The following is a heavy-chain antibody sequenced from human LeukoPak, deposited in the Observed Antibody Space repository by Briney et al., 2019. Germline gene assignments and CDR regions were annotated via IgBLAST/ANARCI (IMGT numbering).Heavy chain of an antibody. CDR3: ARGYDFWSSQPYDAFDI. CDR1: GGSISSYY. CDR2: IYTSGST. Sequence: SETLSLTCTVSGGSISSYYWSWIRQPAGKGLEWIGRIYTSGSTNYNPSLKSRVTMSVDTSKNQFSLKLSSVTAADTAVYYCARGYDFWSSQPYDAFDIWGQGTMVTVSS. J-gene: IGHJ3*02. V-gene: IGHV4-4*07. D-gene: IGHD3-3*01.